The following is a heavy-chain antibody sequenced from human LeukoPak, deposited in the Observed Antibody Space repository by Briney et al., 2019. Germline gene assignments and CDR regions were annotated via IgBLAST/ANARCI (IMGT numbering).Heavy chain of an antibody. V-gene: IGHV3-30*04. Sequence: PGGSLRLSCAASGFTFSNYAIHWVRQAPGKGLEWVTVISYNGSDKYYADSVKGRFTISRDNSKNTLYLQMNSLRAEDTAVYYCAKERAYYYDSSGYYLQAWGQGTMVTVSS. J-gene: IGHJ3*01. CDR3: AKERAYYYDSSGYYLQA. CDR2: ISYNGSDK. CDR1: GFTFSNYA. D-gene: IGHD3-22*01.